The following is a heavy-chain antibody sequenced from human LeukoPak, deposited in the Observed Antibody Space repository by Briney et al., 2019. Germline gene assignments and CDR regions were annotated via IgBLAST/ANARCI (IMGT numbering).Heavy chain of an antibody. CDR2: IYYSGST. CDR3: ARTHHSSTYYCDSSGSGSSYYFDY. D-gene: IGHD3-22*01. Sequence: SETLSLTCTVSGGSISSSSYYWGWIRQPPGKGLEWIGSIYYSGSTYYNPSLKSRVTISVDTSKNPFSLKLSSVTAADTAVYYCARTHHSSTYYCDSSGSGSSYYFDYWGQGTLVTVSS. V-gene: IGHV4-39*07. J-gene: IGHJ4*02. CDR1: GGSISSSSYY.